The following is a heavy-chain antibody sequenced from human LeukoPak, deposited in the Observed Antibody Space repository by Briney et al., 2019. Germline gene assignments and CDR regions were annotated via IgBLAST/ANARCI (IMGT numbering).Heavy chain of an antibody. V-gene: IGHV4-61*02. CDR1: GGSISSGSYY. J-gene: IGHJ6*03. Sequence: SETPSLTCTVSGGSISSGSYYWSWIRQPAGKGLEWIGRIYTSGSTNYNPSLKSRVTISVDTSKNQFSLKLSSVTAADTAVYYCARDLSPYTAMVYYYYYYMDVWGKGTTVTVSS. D-gene: IGHD5-18*01. CDR2: IYTSGST. CDR3: ARDLSPYTAMVYYYYYYMDV.